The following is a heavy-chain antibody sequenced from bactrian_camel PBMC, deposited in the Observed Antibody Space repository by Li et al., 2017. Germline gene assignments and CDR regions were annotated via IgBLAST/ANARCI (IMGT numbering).Heavy chain of an antibody. V-gene: IGHV3S6*01. CDR1: GATHMSSFC. CDR3: AAHSDYCYSGISSPNSFPY. D-gene: IGHD2*01. J-gene: IGHJ4*01. CDR2: IAQDGRAT. Sequence: QVQLVESGGGSVQPGGSLTLSCAASGATHMSSFCMAWFRQTPGNEREGVASIAQDGRATYADSLEGRFTISKDNAKDVLYLQMNSLKAEDSAMYYCAAHSDYCYSGISSPNSFPYWGQGTQVTVS.